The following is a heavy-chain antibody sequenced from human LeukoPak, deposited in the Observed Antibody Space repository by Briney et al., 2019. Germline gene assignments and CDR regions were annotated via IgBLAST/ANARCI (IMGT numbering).Heavy chain of an antibody. CDR2: IYYSGST. Sequence: SETLSLTCTVSGGSISSNGYYWGWIRQPPAKGLQWIGSIYYSGSTYYDPSLKSRVTISVDTSKNQSSQKLTSVTAADTAVYYCARLRGYSYGYADYWGQGTLVTVSS. V-gene: IGHV4-39*01. CDR1: GGSISSNGYY. CDR3: ARLRGYSYGYADY. J-gene: IGHJ4*02. D-gene: IGHD5-18*01.